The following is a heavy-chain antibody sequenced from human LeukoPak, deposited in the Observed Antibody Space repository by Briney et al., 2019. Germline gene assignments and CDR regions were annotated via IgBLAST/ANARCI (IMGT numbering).Heavy chain of an antibody. CDR2: IYATGTT. CDR1: GGVISTDY. V-gene: IGHV4-4*07. CDR3: ARDRGLEWSRPDFDS. Sequence: SETLSLTCTVSGGVISTDYWTWIRQPAGKGLEWIGRIYATGTTNYNPSLQSRVTMSIDTSKNKFSLRVTSVTAADTAVYYCARDRGLEWSRPDFDSWGPGTLVTVSS. D-gene: IGHD3-3*01. J-gene: IGHJ4*02.